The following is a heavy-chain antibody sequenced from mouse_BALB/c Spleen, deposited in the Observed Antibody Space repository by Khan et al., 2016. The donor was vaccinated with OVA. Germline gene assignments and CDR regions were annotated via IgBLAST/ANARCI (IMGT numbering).Heavy chain of an antibody. D-gene: IGHD4-1*01. CDR3: ARLGPGFAY. V-gene: IGHV3-2*02. J-gene: IGHJ3*01. Sequence: EVQLQESGPGLVKPSQSLSLTCTVTGYSITSDYAWNWIRQFPGNKLEWMGYIGYSGSTSYNPSLKSRISITRDTSKNQFFLPLNSVTKEDTATYYCARLGPGFAYWGQGTLVTVSA. CDR1: GYSITSDYA. CDR2: IGYSGST.